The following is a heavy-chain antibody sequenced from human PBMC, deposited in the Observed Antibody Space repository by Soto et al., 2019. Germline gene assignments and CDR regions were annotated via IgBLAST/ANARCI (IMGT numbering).Heavy chain of an antibody. Sequence: SETLSLTCTVSGGPISSYYWTWIRQPPGKGLEWIGYIYCSGSTNYNPSLKSRVTISVDTSKNQFSLKLSSVTATDTAVYYCARLIAAIPYTFDIWGQGTMVTVSS. J-gene: IGHJ3*02. D-gene: IGHD2-15*01. V-gene: IGHV4-59*08. CDR3: ARLIAAIPYTFDI. CDR1: GGPISSYY. CDR2: IYCSGST.